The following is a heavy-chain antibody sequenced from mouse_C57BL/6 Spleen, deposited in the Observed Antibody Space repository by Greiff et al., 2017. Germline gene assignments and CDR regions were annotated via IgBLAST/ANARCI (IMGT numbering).Heavy chain of an antibody. CDR3: ARSDDCDPGPSFAY. CDR2: IDPETGGT. J-gene: IGHJ3*01. V-gene: IGHV1-15*01. Sequence: QVQLQQSGAELVRPGASVTLSCKASGYTFTDYEMHWVKQTPVHGLEWIGEIDPETGGTAYNPKFKGTAILTADKSSSTAYRKLRSLTSGDSAVYYCARSDDCDPGPSFAYWGQGTLVTVSA. CDR1: GYTFTDYE. D-gene: IGHD3-1*01.